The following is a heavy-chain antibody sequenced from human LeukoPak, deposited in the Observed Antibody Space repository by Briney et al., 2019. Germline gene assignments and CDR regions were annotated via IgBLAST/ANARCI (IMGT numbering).Heavy chain of an antibody. CDR1: GYTFTSYD. Sequence: ASVKVSCKASGYTFTSYDINWVRQATGQGLEWMGWMNPNSGNTGYAQKFQGRVTMTRNTSISTAYMELSSLRPEDTAVYYCARGGYCTNGVCLGEDYWGQGTLVTVSS. CDR3: ARGGYCTNGVCLGEDY. J-gene: IGHJ4*02. CDR2: MNPNSGNT. D-gene: IGHD2-8*01. V-gene: IGHV1-8*01.